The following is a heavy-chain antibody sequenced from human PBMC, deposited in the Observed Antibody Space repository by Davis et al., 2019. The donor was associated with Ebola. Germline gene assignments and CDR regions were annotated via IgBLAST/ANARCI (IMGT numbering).Heavy chain of an antibody. J-gene: IGHJ4*02. CDR1: GYTFIGYY. V-gene: IGHV1-2*02. D-gene: IGHD4-23*01. CDR2: INPNSGGT. CDR3: ARLLQMTSVVTPDY. Sequence: ASVKVSCKASGYTFIGYYMQWVRQAPGQGLEWMGWINPNSGGTKYAQKFQGRVTMTRDTSISTAYMELSRLRYEDTAVYYCARLLQMTSVVTPDYWGQGTLVTVSS.